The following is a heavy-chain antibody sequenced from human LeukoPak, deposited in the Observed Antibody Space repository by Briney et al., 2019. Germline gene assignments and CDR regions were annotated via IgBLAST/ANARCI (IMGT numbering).Heavy chain of an antibody. CDR3: VHRWAAGGQAVYNWFDP. CDR1: GFSLSTSGVG. J-gene: IGHJ5*02. Sequence: SGPTLVKPTQTLTLTCTFSGFSLSTSGVGVGWIRQPPGKALEWLALIYWNDDKRYSPSLKSRLTITKDTSKNQVVLTMTNVDPVDTATYYCVHRWAAGGQAVYNWFDPWGQGTLVTVSS. D-gene: IGHD6-13*01. CDR2: IYWNDDK. V-gene: IGHV2-5*01.